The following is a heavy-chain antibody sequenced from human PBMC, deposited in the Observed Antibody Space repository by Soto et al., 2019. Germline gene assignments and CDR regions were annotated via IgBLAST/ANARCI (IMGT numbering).Heavy chain of an antibody. Sequence: EVQLLKSGGGLVQPGGSLRVSCAASGFTFNNYAMSWVRQAPGKGLEWVSTISGSGGSTYYADSVKGRFTISRDNSQNTLYLQMNSLRAEDTAVYYCAKDLPVYSSGWYYFDYWGQGTLVTVS. CDR2: ISGSGGST. V-gene: IGHV3-23*01. D-gene: IGHD6-19*01. CDR1: GFTFNNYA. CDR3: AKDLPVYSSGWYYFDY. J-gene: IGHJ4*02.